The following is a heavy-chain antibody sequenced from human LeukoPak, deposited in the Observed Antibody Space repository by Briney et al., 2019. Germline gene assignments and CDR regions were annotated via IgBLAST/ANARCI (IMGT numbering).Heavy chain of an antibody. CDR3: ARGEITMVRGVPLDDAFDI. CDR1: GGSISSYY. CDR2: IYYSGST. V-gene: IGHV4-59*01. D-gene: IGHD3-10*01. J-gene: IGHJ3*02. Sequence: PSETLSLTCTVSGGSISSYYWSWIRQPPGKGLEWIGYIYYSGSTNYNPSLKNRVTISVDTSKNQFSLKLSSVTAADTAVYYCARGEITMVRGVPLDDAFDIWGQGTMVTVSS.